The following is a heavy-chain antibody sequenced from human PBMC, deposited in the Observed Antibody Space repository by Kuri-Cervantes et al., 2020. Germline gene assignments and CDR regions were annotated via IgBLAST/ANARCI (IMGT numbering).Heavy chain of an antibody. V-gene: IGHV3-66*01. CDR3: ARGLGPYSSGYPEWFGP. Sequence: GESLKISCAAPGFTVSSNYMSWVRQAPGKGLEWVSVIYSGGSTYYADSVKGRFTISRDNSKNTLYLQMNSLRAEDTAVYYCARGLGPYSSGYPEWFGPWGQGTLVTVSS. CDR2: IYSGGST. D-gene: IGHD3-22*01. J-gene: IGHJ5*02. CDR1: GFTVSSNY.